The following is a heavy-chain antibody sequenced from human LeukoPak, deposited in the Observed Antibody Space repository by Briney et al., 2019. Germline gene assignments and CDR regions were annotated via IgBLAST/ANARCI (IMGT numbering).Heavy chain of an antibody. J-gene: IGHJ6*02. V-gene: IGHV3-7*01. CDR2: IKPDGSDK. CDR1: GFTFSAYL. Sequence: GGSLRLSCAASGFTFSAYLMSWVRQAPGKGLEWVAIIKPDGSDKYYVDSVEGRFTISRDNAKNSLYLQMNSLRAEDTAVYYCARDTVFGVITGPRMDVWGQGTTVTVSS. D-gene: IGHD3-3*01. CDR3: ARDTVFGVITGPRMDV.